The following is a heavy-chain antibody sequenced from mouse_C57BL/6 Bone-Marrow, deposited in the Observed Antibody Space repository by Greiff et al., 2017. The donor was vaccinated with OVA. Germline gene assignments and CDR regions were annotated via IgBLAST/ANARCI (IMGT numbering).Heavy chain of an antibody. CDR2: ISSGSSTI. CDR1: GFTFSDYG. V-gene: IGHV5-17*01. J-gene: IGHJ1*03. Sequence: EVKLVESGGGLVKPGGSLKLSCAASGFTFSDYGMHWVRQAPEKGLEWVAYISSGSSTIYYADKVKGRFTISRDNAKNTLFLQMTSLRSEDTAMYYCARHYGYFDVWGTGTTVTVSS. CDR3: ARHYGYFDV.